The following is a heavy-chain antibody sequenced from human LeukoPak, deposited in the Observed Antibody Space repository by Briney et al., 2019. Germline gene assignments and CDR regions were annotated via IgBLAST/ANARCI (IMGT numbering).Heavy chain of an antibody. CDR2: IYSGGNT. CDR1: GFTVSSNY. V-gene: IGHV3-53*01. D-gene: IGHD5-18*01. Sequence: PGGSLRLSCAASGFTVSSNYMNWVRQAPGKGLEWVSIIYSGGNTYYADSVKGRFTISRDNSKNTLFLQMNSLRAEDTAVYSCAKVVGYSYGYFEHWGQGTLVTVSS. J-gene: IGHJ4*02. CDR3: AKVVGYSYGYFEH.